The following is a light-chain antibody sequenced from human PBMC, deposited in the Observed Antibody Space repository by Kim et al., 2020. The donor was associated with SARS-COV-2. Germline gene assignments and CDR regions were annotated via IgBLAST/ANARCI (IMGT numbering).Light chain of an antibody. CDR1: QSVSTH. CDR3: QQYNSWWT. CDR2: GAY. J-gene: IGKJ1*01. Sequence: EIVMTQSPATLSVSPGERATLYCRASQSVSTHLAWFQQKPGQAPRLLIHGAYARATGIPVRFSGSGSGTEFTLTISSLQSEDFAVYYCQQYNSWWTFGQGTKVDIK. V-gene: IGKV3D-15*01.